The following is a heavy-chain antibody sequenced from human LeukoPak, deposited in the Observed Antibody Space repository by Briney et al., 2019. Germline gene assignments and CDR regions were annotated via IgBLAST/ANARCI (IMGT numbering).Heavy chain of an antibody. V-gene: IGHV1-8*01. CDR1: GYTFTGYD. CDR3: AAATGYCSGGSCYYYYYYYGMDV. D-gene: IGHD2-15*01. J-gene: IGHJ6*02. CDR2: MNPNSGNT. Sequence: GASVKVSCKASGYTFTGYDINWVRQATGQGLEWMGWMNPNSGNTGYAQKFQGRVTMTRNTSISTAYMELSSLRSEDTAVYYCAAATGYCSGGSCYYYYYYYGMDVWGQGTTVTVSS.